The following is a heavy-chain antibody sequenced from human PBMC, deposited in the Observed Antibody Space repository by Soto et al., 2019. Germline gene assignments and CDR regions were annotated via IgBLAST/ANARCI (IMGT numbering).Heavy chain of an antibody. D-gene: IGHD3-3*01. J-gene: IGHJ6*03. Sequence: QVQLEQSGAEVKRPGASVKVSCKASGYSFTTFGLNWVRQAPGQGLEWMGWISGYHGQTIYAQKVKARVTMSTDTFTSTAHTEMTSLRCADTAVYYAASEIAEWLAEPDTYYDKDVCGNGTAVTVSS. CDR3: ASEIAEWLAEPDTYYDKDV. CDR2: ISGYHGQT. CDR1: GYSFTTFG. V-gene: IGHV1-18*01.